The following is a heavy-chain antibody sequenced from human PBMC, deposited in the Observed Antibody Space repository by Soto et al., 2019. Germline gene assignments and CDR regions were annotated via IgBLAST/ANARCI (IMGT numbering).Heavy chain of an antibody. CDR3: AGTHVVVYGYFDY. CDR2: ISYDGSNK. CDR1: GFTFSSYG. D-gene: IGHD2-2*01. V-gene: IGHV3-30*03. J-gene: IGHJ4*02. Sequence: GGSLRLSCAASGFTFSSYGMHWVRQAPGKGLEWVAVISYDGSNKYYADSVKGRFTISRDNSKNTLYLQMNSLRAEDTAVYYCAGTHVVVYGYFDYWGQGTLVTVSS.